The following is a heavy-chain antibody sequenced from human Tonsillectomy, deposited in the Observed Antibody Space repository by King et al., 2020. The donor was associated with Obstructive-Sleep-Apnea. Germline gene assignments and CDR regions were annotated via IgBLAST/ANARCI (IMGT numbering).Heavy chain of an antibody. V-gene: IGHV3-30*18. Sequence: QLVQSGGGVVQPGRSLRLSCAASGFTFSSYGMHWVRQAPGKGLEWVAVISYDGSNKYYADPVKGRFTISRDNPKNTLYLQMNSLRAEDTAVYYCAKSGVEPTVYSSSWYFDHWGQGTLVTVSS. CDR3: AKSGVEPTVYSSSWYFDH. J-gene: IGHJ4*02. D-gene: IGHD6-13*01. CDR1: GFTFSSYG. CDR2: ISYDGSNK.